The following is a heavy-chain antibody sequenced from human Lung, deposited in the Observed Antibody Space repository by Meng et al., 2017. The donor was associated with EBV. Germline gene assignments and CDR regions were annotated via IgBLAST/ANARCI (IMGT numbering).Heavy chain of an antibody. D-gene: IGHD5-12*01. CDR2: IYNSGAT. J-gene: IGHJ4*02. V-gene: IGHV4-31*03. Sequence: QGQRQEAGPGMVKPSQPQALPCSVSGGSISNGGYYYNWLRQYPGKGLEWIGYIYNSGATSYNPSLKSRVTISVDTSQNQFSLNLNSVTAADTAVYYCARRPYGGYRNYFDYWGQGALVTVSS. CDR3: ARRPYGGYRNYFDY. CDR1: GGSISNGGYY.